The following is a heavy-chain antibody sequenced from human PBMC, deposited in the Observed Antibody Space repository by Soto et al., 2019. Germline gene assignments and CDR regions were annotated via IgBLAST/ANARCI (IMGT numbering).Heavy chain of an antibody. J-gene: IGHJ6*02. CDR2: IDPSDSYT. V-gene: IGHV5-10-1*01. Sequence: PGEPIKISCKGSGYSFTSYWISWVRQMPGKGLEWMGRIDPSDSYTNYSPSFQGHVTISADKSISTAYLQWSSLKASDTAMYYCASAPVGGIAAAGTGYYGMDVWGQGTTVTVSS. CDR1: GYSFTSYW. CDR3: ASAPVGGIAAAGTGYYGMDV. D-gene: IGHD6-13*01.